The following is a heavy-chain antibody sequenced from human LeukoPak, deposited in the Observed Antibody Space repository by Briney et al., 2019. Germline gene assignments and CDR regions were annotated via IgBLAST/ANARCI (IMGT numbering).Heavy chain of an antibody. CDR2: INHSGST. Sequence: KPSETLSLTCAVYGGSFSGYYWSWIRQPPGKGLEWIGEINHSGSTNYNPSLKSRVTISVDTSKNQFSLKLSSVTAADTAVYYCARGRPPTRYSYGYWSHYFDYWGQGTLVTVSS. V-gene: IGHV4-34*01. CDR1: GGSFSGYY. J-gene: IGHJ4*02. D-gene: IGHD5-18*01. CDR3: ARGRPPTRYSYGYWSHYFDY.